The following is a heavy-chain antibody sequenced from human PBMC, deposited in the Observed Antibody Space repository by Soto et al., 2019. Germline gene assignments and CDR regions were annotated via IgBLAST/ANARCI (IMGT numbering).Heavy chain of an antibody. V-gene: IGHV1-24*01. CDR1: GYTLTELS. CDR3: ATGTGASIWSDQYNWFDP. Sequence: QVQLVQSGAEVKKPGASVKVSCKVSGYTLTELSMHWVRQAPGKGLEWMGGFDPEDGETIYAQKFQGRVTMTEDTSTDTAYMELSSLRSEDTAVYYCATGTGASIWSDQYNWFDPWGQGTLVTVSS. CDR2: FDPEDGET. D-gene: IGHD3-3*01. J-gene: IGHJ5*02.